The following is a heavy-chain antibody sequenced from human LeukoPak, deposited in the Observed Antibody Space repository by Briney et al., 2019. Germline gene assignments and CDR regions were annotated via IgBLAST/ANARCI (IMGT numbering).Heavy chain of an antibody. Sequence: PGGSLRLSCAASGFTFSNAWMSWVRQAPGRGLEWVGRIKSKTDGGTTDYAAPLKGRFTISRDDSKNTLYLQMDSLKTEDTAVYFCTTDSGNDPFDYWGQGTLVTVSS. CDR2: IKSKTDGGTT. CDR1: GFTFSNAW. CDR3: TTDSGNDPFDY. V-gene: IGHV3-15*01. D-gene: IGHD5-12*01. J-gene: IGHJ4*02.